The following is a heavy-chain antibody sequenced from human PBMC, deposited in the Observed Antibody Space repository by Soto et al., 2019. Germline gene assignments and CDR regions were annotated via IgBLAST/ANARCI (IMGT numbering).Heavy chain of an antibody. CDR3: ARERSAAGTGWFDP. D-gene: IGHD6-13*01. J-gene: IGHJ5*02. CDR1: GYTFTSYD. V-gene: IGHV1-8*01. Sequence: QVQLVQSGAEVKKPGASVKVSCKASGYTFTSYDINWVRQATGQGLEWMGWMNPNSGNTGYAQRFQGRVTMTRNTSISTAYMELSSLRSEDTAVYYCARERSAAGTGWFDPWGQGTLVTVSS. CDR2: MNPNSGNT.